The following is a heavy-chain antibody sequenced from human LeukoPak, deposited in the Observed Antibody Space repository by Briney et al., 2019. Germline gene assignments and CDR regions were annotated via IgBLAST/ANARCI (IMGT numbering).Heavy chain of an antibody. CDR2: INPNSGGT. J-gene: IGHJ4*02. CDR1: GYTFTGYY. V-gene: IGHV1-2*02. Sequence: ASVKVSCKASGYTFTGYYMHWVRQAPGQGLEWMGWINPNSGGTNYAQKFQGRVTMTRDTSFSTAYMELSWLRSDDTAVYYCARGNHNIVVVPAASWPDYWGQGTLVTVSS. D-gene: IGHD2-2*01. CDR3: ARGNHNIVVVPAASWPDY.